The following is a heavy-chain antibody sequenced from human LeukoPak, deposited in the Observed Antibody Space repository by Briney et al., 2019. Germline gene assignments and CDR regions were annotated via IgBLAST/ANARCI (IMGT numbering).Heavy chain of an antibody. CDR1: GFSFETYA. CDR3: SRGVSYFYDAVGPYGQNYYGLDV. CDR2: ISYDGSET. D-gene: IGHD3-22*01. J-gene: IGHJ6*02. V-gene: IGHV3-30*04. Sequence: PGRSLRLSCAASGFSFETYAINWVRQAPGKGLEWVAVISYDGSETKYADSVQGRFTVSRDNSKSTLFLQMNRLRPEDTAVYFCSRGVSYFYDAVGPYGQNYYGLDVWGQGTTVTVS.